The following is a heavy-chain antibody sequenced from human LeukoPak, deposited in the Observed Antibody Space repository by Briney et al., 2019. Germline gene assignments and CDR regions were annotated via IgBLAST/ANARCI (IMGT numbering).Heavy chain of an antibody. D-gene: IGHD6-19*01. J-gene: IGHJ6*03. CDR3: ARVFSGWYGNYMDV. CDR1: GFTFSTYW. CDR2: INQDGSKK. V-gene: IGHV3-7*01. Sequence: GGSLRLSCEASGFTFSTYWMIWVRQAPGKGLEWVANINQDGSKKYYVDSIKGRFTISRDNAKNSLYLQMISLRAEDTALYYCARVFSGWYGNYMDVWGKGTMVTVSS.